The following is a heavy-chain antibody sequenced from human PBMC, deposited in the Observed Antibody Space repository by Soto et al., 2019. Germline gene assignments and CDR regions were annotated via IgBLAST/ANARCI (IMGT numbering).Heavy chain of an antibody. CDR3: AAPAYDSSGYYGGWGYYGMDV. CDR2: IVVGSGNT. Sequence: QMQLVQSGPEVKKPGTSVKVSCKASGFTFTSSAVQWVRQARGQRLEWIGWIVVGSGNTNYAQKFQERVTITRDMSTSTAYMELSSLRSEDTAVYYCAAPAYDSSGYYGGWGYYGMDVWGQGTTVTVSS. J-gene: IGHJ6*02. CDR1: GFTFTSSA. V-gene: IGHV1-58*01. D-gene: IGHD3-22*01.